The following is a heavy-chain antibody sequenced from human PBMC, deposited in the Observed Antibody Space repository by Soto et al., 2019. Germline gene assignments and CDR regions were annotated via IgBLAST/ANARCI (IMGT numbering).Heavy chain of an antibody. D-gene: IGHD4-17*01. CDR3: ARHGFYGDYASNYFDP. J-gene: IGHJ5*02. CDR1: GYNFATYW. Sequence: GESLKISCEGFGYNFATYWIAWVRQMPGKGLEYMGIIYPGDSDSRYSPSFQGQVTFSADKSISTAYMQWSSLKASDTAMYYCARHGFYGDYASNYFDPWGQGTLVTVSS. CDR2: IYPGDSDS. V-gene: IGHV5-51*01.